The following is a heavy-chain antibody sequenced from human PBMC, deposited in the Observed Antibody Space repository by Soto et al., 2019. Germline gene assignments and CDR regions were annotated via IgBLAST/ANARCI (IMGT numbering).Heavy chain of an antibody. D-gene: IGHD3-10*01. J-gene: IGHJ6*02. CDR1: GFTFSSYS. CDR3: ARDLYYGSGSYYKDFNGMDV. Sequence: EVQLVESGGGLVQPGGSLRLSCAASGFTFSSYSMNWVRQAPGKGLEWVSYISSSSSTIYYADSVKGRFTISRDNAKNSLYLQMNSLRDEDTAVYYCARDLYYGSGSYYKDFNGMDVWGQGTTVTVSS. CDR2: ISSSSSTI. V-gene: IGHV3-48*02.